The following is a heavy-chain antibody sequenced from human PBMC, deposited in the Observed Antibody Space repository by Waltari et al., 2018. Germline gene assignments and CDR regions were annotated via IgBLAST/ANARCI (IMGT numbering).Heavy chain of an antibody. CDR1: GGSFSSGYW. V-gene: IGHV4-4*02. CDR3: ARMTYTSSPFDY. D-gene: IGHD3-16*01. J-gene: IGHJ4*02. CDR2: INHGGAI. Sequence: QVQLQESGPGLVKPSGTLSLTCPGTGGSFSSGYWWTWVRQFPGKGLEWIGEINHGGAINYNPSLKTRVTMSVDKSKNHFSLKLISVTAADTAVYYCARMTYTSSPFDYWGQGTLVTVSS.